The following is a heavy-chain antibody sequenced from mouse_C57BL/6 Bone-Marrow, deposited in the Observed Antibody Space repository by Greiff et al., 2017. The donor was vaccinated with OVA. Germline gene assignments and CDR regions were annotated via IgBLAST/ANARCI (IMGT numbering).Heavy chain of an antibody. CDR3: ARHDCDWYFDV. CDR2: ISSGGSYT. Sequence: VQVVESGGDLVKPGGSLKLSCAASGFTFSSYGMSWVRQTPDKRLEWVATISSGGSYTYYPDSVKGRFTISRDNAKNTLYLQMSSLKSEDTAMYYCARHDCDWYFDVWGTGTTVTVSS. D-gene: IGHD2-13*01. J-gene: IGHJ1*03. V-gene: IGHV5-6*01. CDR1: GFTFSSYG.